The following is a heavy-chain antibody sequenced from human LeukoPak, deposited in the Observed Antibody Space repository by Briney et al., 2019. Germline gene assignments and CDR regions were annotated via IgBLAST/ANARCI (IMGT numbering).Heavy chain of an antibody. Sequence: PSGTLSLTCAVSGGSISSSNWWSWVRQPPGKGLEWIGEIYHSGSTNYNPSLKSRVTISVDKSKNQFSLKLSSVTAADTAVYYCARENSGSYSAFWFDYWGQGTLVTVSS. J-gene: IGHJ4*02. CDR2: IYHSGST. CDR3: ARENSGSYSAFWFDY. V-gene: IGHV4-4*02. CDR1: GGSISSSNW. D-gene: IGHD1-26*01.